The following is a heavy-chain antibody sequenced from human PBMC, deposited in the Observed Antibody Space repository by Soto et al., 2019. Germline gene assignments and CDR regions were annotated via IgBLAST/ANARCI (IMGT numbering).Heavy chain of an antibody. Sequence: QPGGSLRLSCAASGFTLSSYAMHWVRQAPGKGLEWVAVISYDGSNKYYADSVKGRFTISRDNSKNTLYLQMNSLRAEDTAVYYCARDRQGLYYGSGSRYYYYGMDVWGQGTTVTVS. CDR3: ARDRQGLYYGSGSRYYYYGMDV. V-gene: IGHV3-30-3*01. D-gene: IGHD3-10*01. J-gene: IGHJ6*02. CDR1: GFTLSSYA. CDR2: ISYDGSNK.